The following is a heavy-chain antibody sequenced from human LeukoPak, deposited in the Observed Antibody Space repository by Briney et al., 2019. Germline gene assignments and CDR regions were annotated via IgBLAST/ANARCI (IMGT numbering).Heavy chain of an antibody. Sequence: SETLSLTCAVYGGSFSGYYWSWIRQPPGKGLEWIGEINHSGSTNYNPSLKSRVTISVDTSKNQFSLKPSSVTAADTAVYYCVAKPTYYYDSSGYFALDYWGQGTLVTVSS. V-gene: IGHV4-34*01. CDR3: VAKPTYYYDSSGYFALDY. CDR1: GGSFSGYY. CDR2: INHSGST. D-gene: IGHD3-22*01. J-gene: IGHJ4*02.